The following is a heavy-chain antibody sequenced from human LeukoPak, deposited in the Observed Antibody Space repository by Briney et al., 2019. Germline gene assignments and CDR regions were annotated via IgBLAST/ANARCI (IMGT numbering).Heavy chain of an antibody. CDR2: INPNSGGT. J-gene: IGHJ4*02. CDR1: GYTFTGYY. V-gene: IGHV1-2*02. CDR3: ARLPAGYNWYDVGY. Sequence: GASVKVSCKASGYTFTGYYMHWVRQAPGQGLEWMGWINPNSGGTNYAQKFQGRVTMTRDTSISTAYMELSRLRSDDTAVYYCARLPAGYNWYDVGYWGQGTLVTVSS. D-gene: IGHD1-1*01.